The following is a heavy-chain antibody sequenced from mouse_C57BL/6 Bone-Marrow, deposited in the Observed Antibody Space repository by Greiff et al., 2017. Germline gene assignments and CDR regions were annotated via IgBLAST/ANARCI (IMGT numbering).Heavy chain of an antibody. V-gene: IGHV5-12*01. CDR1: GFTFSDYY. CDR2: ISNGGGST. D-gene: IGHD1-1*01. Sequence: EVQRVESGGGLVQPGGSLKLSCAASGFTFSDYYMYWVRQTPEKRLEWVAYISNGGGSTYYPDTVKGRFTISRDNAKNTLYLQMSRLKSEDTAMYYCARKGFITTVVATDWYFDVWGTGTTVTVSS. J-gene: IGHJ1*03. CDR3: ARKGFITTVVATDWYFDV.